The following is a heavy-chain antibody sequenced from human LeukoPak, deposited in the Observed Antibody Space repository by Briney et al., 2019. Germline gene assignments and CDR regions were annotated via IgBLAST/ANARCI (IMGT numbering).Heavy chain of an antibody. Sequence: PGGSLRLSCAASGFAFSSYAMHWVRQVPGKGLEYVSAISSGGGSTYYANSVKGRFTISRDNSKNTLYLQMNSLRVEDTAVYYCAKDRGGGDGEFGYWGQGTLVTVSS. CDR1: GFAFSSYA. V-gene: IGHV3-64*01. CDR3: AKDRGGGDGEFGY. D-gene: IGHD3-10*01. J-gene: IGHJ4*02. CDR2: ISSGGGST.